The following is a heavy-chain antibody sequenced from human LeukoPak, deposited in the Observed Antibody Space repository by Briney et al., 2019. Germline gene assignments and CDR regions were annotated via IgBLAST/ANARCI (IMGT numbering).Heavy chain of an antibody. J-gene: IGHJ5*02. CDR3: ARDPVTTVIGFDP. V-gene: IGHV4-39*07. CDR2: IYSSGNT. Sequence: SETLSLTCTVSGGSISSSSYYWGWIRQPPGKGLEWIGSIYSSGNTYYNPSLQSRVTISVDTSKNQFSLKLSSVTAADTAVYYCARDPVTTVIGFDPWGQGTLVTVSS. D-gene: IGHD4-11*01. CDR1: GGSISSSSYY.